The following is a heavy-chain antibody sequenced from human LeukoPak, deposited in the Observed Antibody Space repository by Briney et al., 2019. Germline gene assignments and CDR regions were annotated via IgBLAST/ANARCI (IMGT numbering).Heavy chain of an antibody. CDR1: GFTLSSYA. CDR3: AKYYGDGPDYYFYMYV. D-gene: IGHD4-17*01. Sequence: GGSLRLSCAASGFTLSSYAMSWVRQAPGKGLEWGSSISVSGYTTYHPDSVKGRFTLSRHNSKTTLNLQMSSLRAEDTAVHYCAKYYGDGPDYYFYMYVWSRRTTVTISS. J-gene: IGHJ6*03. V-gene: IGHV3-23*01. CDR2: ISVSGYTT.